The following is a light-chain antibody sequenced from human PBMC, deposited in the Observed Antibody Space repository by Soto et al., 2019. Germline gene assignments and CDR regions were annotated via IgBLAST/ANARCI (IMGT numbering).Light chain of an antibody. CDR1: QSISTW. J-gene: IGKJ4*01. CDR2: DAS. CDR3: QQLSRYPLT. Sequence: DIQMTQSPSTLPASVGDRVTITCRANQSISTWLAWYQQKPGKAPKLLIYDASSLESGVPSRFSGSGSETEFSLTIRALQPEDFATYYCQQLSRYPLTFGGGTKVDIK. V-gene: IGKV1-5*01.